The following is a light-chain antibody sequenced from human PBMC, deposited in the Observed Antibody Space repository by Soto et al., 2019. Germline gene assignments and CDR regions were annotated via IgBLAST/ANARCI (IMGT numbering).Light chain of an antibody. CDR2: DAS. Sequence: DIQMTQSPSTLSGSVGDRVTITCRASQTISSWLAWYQQKPGKAPNLLIYDASKLESGVPSRFSGSVSGTEFTLTINSLQPDDFATYYCQKANNFPWTFGQGTKVDIK. CDR1: QTISSW. J-gene: IGKJ1*01. CDR3: QKANNFPWT. V-gene: IGKV1-5*01.